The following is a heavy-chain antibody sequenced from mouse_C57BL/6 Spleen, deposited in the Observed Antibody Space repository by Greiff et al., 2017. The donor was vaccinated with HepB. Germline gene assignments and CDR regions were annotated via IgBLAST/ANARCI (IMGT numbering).Heavy chain of an antibody. CDR1: GFTFSSYE. CDR3: ARDSHYRNYEAMDY. Sequence: EVQGVESGGGLVKPGGSLKLSCTASGFTFSSYEMSWVRQTPEKRLEWGETISDGGSYTNYPDNVKGRFTSARENAKNNLYLQMSHLTSEDTAMYYCARDSHYRNYEAMDYWGQGTSVTVSS. CDR2: ISDGGSYT. D-gene: IGHD2-5*01. J-gene: IGHJ4*01. V-gene: IGHV5-4*01.